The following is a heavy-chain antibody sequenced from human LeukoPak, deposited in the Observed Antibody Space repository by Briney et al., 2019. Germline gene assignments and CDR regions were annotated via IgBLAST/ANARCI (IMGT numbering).Heavy chain of an antibody. V-gene: IGHV1-2*02. D-gene: IGHD5-12*01. Sequence: ASVKVSCKASGYTFTGYYMHWVRQAPGQGLEWMGWINPNSGGTNYAQKFQGRVTMTRDTSISTAYMELSRLRSDDTAVYYCAKDRYGDYEAPFHYYMDAWGRGTTVTVSS. CDR1: GYTFTGYY. J-gene: IGHJ6*03. CDR2: INPNSGGT. CDR3: AKDRYGDYEAPFHYYMDA.